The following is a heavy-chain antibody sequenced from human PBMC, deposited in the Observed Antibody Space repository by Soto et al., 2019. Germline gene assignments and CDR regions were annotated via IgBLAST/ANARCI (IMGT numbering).Heavy chain of an antibody. CDR3: AKSLLDSSTYHAFHI. Sequence: QVQLVQSGAEVKMPGASVKVSCKASGYTFTNYAMHWVRQAPGQRLEWMGWIDAGDGNTKYSQKFQGRVTITRDTSATTADMELSSLRSEYTAVYYCAKSLLDSSTYHAFHIWGQGTMVTVSS. D-gene: IGHD2-2*01. CDR2: IDAGDGNT. CDR1: GYTFTNYA. V-gene: IGHV1-3*01. J-gene: IGHJ3*02.